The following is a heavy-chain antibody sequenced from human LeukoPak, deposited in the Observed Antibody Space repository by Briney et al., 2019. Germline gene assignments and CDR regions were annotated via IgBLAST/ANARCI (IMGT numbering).Heavy chain of an antibody. D-gene: IGHD2-21*02. CDR1: GFSFSNYA. CDR3: AKDIEAVVTSYGMDV. Sequence: GGSLRLSCVASGFSFSNYAMSWVRQGPGKGLEWVSLISGSSAGTHYADSVKGRFTISRDNAKNSLYLQMNSLRAEDTALYYCAKDIEAVVTSYGMDVWGQGTTVTVSS. V-gene: IGHV3-23*01. CDR2: ISGSSAGT. J-gene: IGHJ6*02.